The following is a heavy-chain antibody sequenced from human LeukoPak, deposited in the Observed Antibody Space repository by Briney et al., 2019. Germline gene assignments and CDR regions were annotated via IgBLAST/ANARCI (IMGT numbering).Heavy chain of an antibody. CDR2: INPSGGST. CDR3: ASQSTRLRSYRTIYYYYYMDV. D-gene: IGHD3-16*02. CDR1: GYTLTELS. Sequence: GASVKVSCKVSGYTLTELSMHWVRQAPGQGLEWMGIINPSGGSTSYAQKFQGRVTMTRDMSTSTVYMELSSLRSEDTAVYYCASQSTRLRSYRTIYYYYYMDVWGKGTTVTVSS. J-gene: IGHJ6*03. V-gene: IGHV1-46*01.